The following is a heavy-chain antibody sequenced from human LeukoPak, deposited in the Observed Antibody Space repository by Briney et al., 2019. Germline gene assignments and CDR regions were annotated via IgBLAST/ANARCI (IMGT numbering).Heavy chain of an antibody. CDR3: ARLRSNGDSSSWNFYYYYYYYMDV. CDR2: IYTSGNT. D-gene: IGHD6-13*01. J-gene: IGHJ6*03. Sequence: ASETLSLTCTVSGGSISSYYWSWLRQPPGKGLEGIGYIYTSGNTNYNPSLKSRVTISVDTSKNQFSLKLSSVTAADTAVYYCARLRSNGDSSSWNFYYYYYYYMDVWGKGTTVTVSS. V-gene: IGHV4-4*09. CDR1: GGSISSYY.